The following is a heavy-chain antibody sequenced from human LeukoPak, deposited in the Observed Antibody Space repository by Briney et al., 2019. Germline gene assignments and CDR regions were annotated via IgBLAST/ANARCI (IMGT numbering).Heavy chain of an antibody. CDR1: GGSISTYY. Sequence: PSETLSLTCTVSGGSISTYYWSWIRQPPGKGLEWIGYIYYSGSTNYSPSLKSRVTISVDTSKNQFSLKLSSVTAADTAVYYCARAHDRVGKNYGDYLFDPWGQGTLVTVSS. CDR3: ARAHDRVGKNYGDYLFDP. J-gene: IGHJ5*02. CDR2: IYYSGST. V-gene: IGHV4-59*12. D-gene: IGHD4-17*01.